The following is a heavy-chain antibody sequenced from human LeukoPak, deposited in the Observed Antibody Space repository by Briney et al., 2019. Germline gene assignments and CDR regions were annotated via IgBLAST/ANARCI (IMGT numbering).Heavy chain of an antibody. CDR3: ARGDTYCSSTSCYFGRTYYFDY. D-gene: IGHD2-2*01. Sequence: SQTLSLTCTVSGGSISSGGYYWSWIRQHPGKGLEWIGYIYYSGSTYYNPSLKSRVTISVDTSKNQFSLKLSSVTAADTAVYHCARGDTYCSSTSCYFGRTYYFDYWGQGTLVTVSS. CDR2: IYYSGST. V-gene: IGHV4-31*03. J-gene: IGHJ4*02. CDR1: GGSISSGGYY.